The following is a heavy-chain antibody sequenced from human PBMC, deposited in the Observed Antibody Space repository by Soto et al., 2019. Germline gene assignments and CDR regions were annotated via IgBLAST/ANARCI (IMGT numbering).Heavy chain of an antibody. D-gene: IGHD2-15*01. CDR1: SGPISSSNW. Sequence: QVQLQESGPGLVKPSGTLYLTCAVSSGPISSSNWWTWVRQPPGKGLEWIGEINQSGSPNYNPSLRRRVTISVDTSKSQFFLKLSSVTAAATAIYYCAGLGMVAAHREFDPWGQGTLVTVSS. J-gene: IGHJ5*02. CDR3: AGLGMVAAHREFDP. CDR2: INQSGSP. V-gene: IGHV4-4*02.